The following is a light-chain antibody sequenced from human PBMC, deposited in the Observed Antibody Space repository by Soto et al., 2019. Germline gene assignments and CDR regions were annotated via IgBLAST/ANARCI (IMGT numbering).Light chain of an antibody. Sequence: DIVMTQSPDSLAVSLGERATINCKSSQSVLYSSNNKNYLTWYQQKPGQPPKLLISWASTRESGVPERFSGSGSGTDFTLTISSLQAEDVAVYYCQQYYDSPLTFGGGTKAEIK. J-gene: IGKJ4*01. CDR1: QSVLYSSNNKNY. V-gene: IGKV4-1*01. CDR3: QQYYDSPLT. CDR2: WAS.